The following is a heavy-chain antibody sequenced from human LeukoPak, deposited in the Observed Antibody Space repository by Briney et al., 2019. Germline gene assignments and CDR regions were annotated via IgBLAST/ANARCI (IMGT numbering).Heavy chain of an antibody. CDR2: IIPIFGTA. Sequence: ASVKVSCKASGGTFSSYAISWVRQAPGQGLEWMGGIIPIFGTANYAQKFQGRVTITADESTSTAYMELSSLRSEDTAVCYCARAGSGWYSSGAYFDYWGQGTLVTVSS. J-gene: IGHJ4*02. D-gene: IGHD6-19*01. CDR1: GGTFSSYA. CDR3: ARAGSGWYSSGAYFDY. V-gene: IGHV1-69*13.